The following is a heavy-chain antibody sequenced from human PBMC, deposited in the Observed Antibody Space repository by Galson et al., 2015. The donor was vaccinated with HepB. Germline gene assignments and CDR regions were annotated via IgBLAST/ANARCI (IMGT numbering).Heavy chain of an antibody. J-gene: IGHJ4*02. CDR2: ASKTVPTT. Sequence: FTFSNYGMSWVRQAPGKGLEWVSTASKTVPTTYYADSVRGRFTISRDNSRNIVYLQMNSLRDEDTAVYYCAKRDTISQYFFDYWGQGILVTVSS. V-gene: IGHV3-23*01. D-gene: IGHD3-3*02. CDR3: AKRDTISQYFFDY. CDR1: FTFSNYG.